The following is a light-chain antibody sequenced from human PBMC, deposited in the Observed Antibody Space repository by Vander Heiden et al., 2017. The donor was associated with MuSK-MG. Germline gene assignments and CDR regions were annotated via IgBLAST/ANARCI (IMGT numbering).Light chain of an antibody. CDR1: QSISSS. Sequence: DIQMTQSPSSLSASVGDRVTITCRASQSISSSLNWYQQKPGKAPKLLTYAASTLQSGVPSRFSGSGSGTDFTLTIRSLQPEDFATYYCQQSYSVLRTFGQGTKVEIK. CDR3: QQSYSVLRT. V-gene: IGKV1-39*01. J-gene: IGKJ1*01. CDR2: AAS.